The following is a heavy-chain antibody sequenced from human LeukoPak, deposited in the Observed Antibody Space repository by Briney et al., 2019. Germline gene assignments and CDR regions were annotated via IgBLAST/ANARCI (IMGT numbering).Heavy chain of an antibody. J-gene: IGHJ4*02. CDR3: ARPPDYDYVWRSYRYDY. CDR2: IYTSGST. CDR1: GGSISSYY. Sequence: SETLSLTCTVSGGSISSYYWCWIRQPAGKGLEWIGRIYTSGSTNYNPSLKSRVTMSVDTSKNQFSLKLSSVTAADTAVYYCARPPDYDYVWRSYRYDYWGQGTLVTVSS. D-gene: IGHD3-16*02. V-gene: IGHV4-4*07.